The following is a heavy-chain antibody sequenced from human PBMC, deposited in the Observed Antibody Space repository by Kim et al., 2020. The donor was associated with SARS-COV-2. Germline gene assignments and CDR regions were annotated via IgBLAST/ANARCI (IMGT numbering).Heavy chain of an antibody. V-gene: IGHV4-31*03. CDR2: IYYSGST. D-gene: IGHD3-10*01. J-gene: IGHJ5*02. Sequence: SETLSLTCTVSGGSISSGGYYWSWIRQHPGKGLEWIGYIYYSGSTYYNPSLKSRVTISVDTSKNQFSLKLSSVTAADTAVYYCARSRVTMVRGASRFDPWGQGTLVTVSS. CDR1: GGSISSGGYY. CDR3: ARSRVTMVRGASRFDP.